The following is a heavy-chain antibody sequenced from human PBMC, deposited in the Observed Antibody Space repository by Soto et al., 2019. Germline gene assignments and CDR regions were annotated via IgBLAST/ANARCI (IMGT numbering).Heavy chain of an antibody. CDR2: VIPILGIA. D-gene: IGHD4-17*01. CDR1: EGTFSSYT. J-gene: IGHJ1*01. CDR3: ASPPSFYDYGAYVLVS. V-gene: IGHV1-69*02. Sequence: SVKVSCKASEGTFSSYTISWVRQAPGQGLEWMGRVIPILGIANYAQKFQGRVTITADKSTSTAYMELSSLRSEDTAVYYCASPPSFYDYGAYVLVSWGQRTLFTVS.